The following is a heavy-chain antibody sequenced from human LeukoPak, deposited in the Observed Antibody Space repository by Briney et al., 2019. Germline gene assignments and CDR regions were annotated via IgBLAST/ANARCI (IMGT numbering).Heavy chain of an antibody. D-gene: IGHD6-13*01. Sequence: GGSLRLSCTASGFNFGDFAMSWFRQAPGKGLEWVAVIWDGGSNKYYADSVKGRFTISRDNSKNTLYLQMNSLRAEDTAVYYCAKDFSSSGFGFFDYWGQGTLVTVSS. CDR1: GFNFGDFA. V-gene: IGHV3-30*02. CDR2: IWDGGSNK. J-gene: IGHJ4*02. CDR3: AKDFSSSGFGFFDY.